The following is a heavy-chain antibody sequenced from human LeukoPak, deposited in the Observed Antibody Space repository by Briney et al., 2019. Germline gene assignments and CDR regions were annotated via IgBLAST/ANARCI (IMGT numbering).Heavy chain of an antibody. CDR2: IYHSGST. J-gene: IGHJ4*02. Sequence: SETLSLTCTVSGGSISSYYWSWIRQPPGKGLEWIGYIYHSGSTNYNPSLKSRVTISVDTSKNQFSLKLSSVTAADTAMYYCATTGIRALYYFDYWGQGTLVTVSS. D-gene: IGHD1-14*01. CDR1: GGSISSYY. CDR3: ATTGIRALYYFDY. V-gene: IGHV4-59*08.